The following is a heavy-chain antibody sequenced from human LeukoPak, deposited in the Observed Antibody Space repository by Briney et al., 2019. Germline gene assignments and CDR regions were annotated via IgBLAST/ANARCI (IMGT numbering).Heavy chain of an antibody. CDR2: IYYTGST. CDR3: ARYTLSYYFDY. Sequence: SETLSLTCTVSGGSISTYYWRWIRQPPGKGLEWIGYIYYTGSTNYNPSLKSRVTISVDTSKNQFSLKLSSVTAADTAVYYCARYTLSYYFDYWGQGTLVTVSS. D-gene: IGHD2-15*01. CDR1: GGSISTYY. J-gene: IGHJ4*02. V-gene: IGHV4-59*01.